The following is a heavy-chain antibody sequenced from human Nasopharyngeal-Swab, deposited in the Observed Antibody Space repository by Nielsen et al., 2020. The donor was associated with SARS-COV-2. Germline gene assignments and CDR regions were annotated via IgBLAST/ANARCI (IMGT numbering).Heavy chain of an antibody. V-gene: IGHV4-31*03. Sequence: SEILSLTCTVSGGSISSGDYYWSWIRQLPGKGLEWIGYIYRLGGTSYNPSLKSRVTISLDASNNQFSLRLSSVTAADTAMFYCARGTPFDYWGQGILVTVSS. D-gene: IGHD1-1*01. J-gene: IGHJ4*02. CDR2: IYRLGGT. CDR3: ARGTPFDY. CDR1: GGSISSGDYY.